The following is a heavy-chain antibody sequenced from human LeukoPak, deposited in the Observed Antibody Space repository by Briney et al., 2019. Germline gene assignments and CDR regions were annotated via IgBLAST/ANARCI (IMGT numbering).Heavy chain of an antibody. V-gene: IGHV4-4*07. CDR2: IYTSGST. CDR3: ARDLRYCSGGSCYSNWFDP. J-gene: IGHJ5*02. CDR1: GGSISSYY. Sequence: PSETLSLTCTVSGGSISSYYWSWIRQPAGKGLEWIGRIYTSGSTNYNPSLKSRVTMSVDTSKNQFSLKLSSATAADTAVYYCARDLRYCSGGSCYSNWFDPWGQGTLVTVSS. D-gene: IGHD2-15*01.